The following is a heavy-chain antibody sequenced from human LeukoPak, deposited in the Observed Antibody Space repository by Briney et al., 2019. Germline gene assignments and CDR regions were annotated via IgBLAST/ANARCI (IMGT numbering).Heavy chain of an antibody. CDR1: GGSISSYD. Sequence: SETLSLTCTVSGGSISSYDWSWIRQPPGKGLEWIGYIYYTGSTNYSPSLKSRVTISVDTSKNQFSLKVTSLTAADTAVYYCARLATGFDYWGQGTLVTVSS. V-gene: IGHV4-59*08. D-gene: IGHD3-10*01. CDR3: ARLATGFDY. CDR2: IYYTGST. J-gene: IGHJ4*02.